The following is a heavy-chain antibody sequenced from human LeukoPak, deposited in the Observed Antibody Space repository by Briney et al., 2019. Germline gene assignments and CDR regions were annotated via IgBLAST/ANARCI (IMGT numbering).Heavy chain of an antibody. CDR1: GYTFTSYA. CDR3: AVGDYYYDTRFDY. V-gene: IGHV1-3*03. J-gene: IGHJ4*02. Sequence: ASVKVSCKASGYTFTSYAMHWVRQAPGQRLEWMVWINVDSGNTKYSQEFQGRVTITRDTSASTAYMELSSLRSEDMAVYYCAVGDYYYDTRFDYWGQGTLVTVSS. D-gene: IGHD3-22*01. CDR2: INVDSGNT.